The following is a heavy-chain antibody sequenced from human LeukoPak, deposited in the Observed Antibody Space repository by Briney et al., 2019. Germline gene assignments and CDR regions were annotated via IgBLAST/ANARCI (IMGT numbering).Heavy chain of an antibody. D-gene: IGHD6-19*01. Sequence: GGSLTLSCAASGFSVSSNYMSWVRQAQGKGMGWVSVISSGGSTYYADYVKGRFTISRDNSKNTLYLQMNSLRAEDTAVYYCARAGVGAVAGTDYWGQGTLVTVSS. CDR3: ARAGVGAVAGTDY. J-gene: IGHJ4*02. CDR1: GFSVSSNY. V-gene: IGHV3-53*01. CDR2: ISSGGST.